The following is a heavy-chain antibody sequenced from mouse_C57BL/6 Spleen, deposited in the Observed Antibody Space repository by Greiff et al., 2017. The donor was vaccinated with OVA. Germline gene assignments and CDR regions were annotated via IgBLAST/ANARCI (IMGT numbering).Heavy chain of an antibody. CDR2: IDPENGDT. CDR1: GFNIKDDY. CDR3: TTDYGSSYDFDY. Sequence: VQLQQSGAELVRPGASVKLSCTASGFNIKDDYMHWVKQRPEQGLEWIGWIDPENGDTEYASKFQGKATITADTSSNTAYLQLSCLTSEDTAVYYCTTDYGSSYDFDYWGQGTTLTVSS. D-gene: IGHD1-1*01. V-gene: IGHV14-4*01. J-gene: IGHJ2*01.